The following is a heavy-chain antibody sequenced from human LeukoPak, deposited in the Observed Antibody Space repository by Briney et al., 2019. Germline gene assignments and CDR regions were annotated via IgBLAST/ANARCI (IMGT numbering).Heavy chain of an antibody. V-gene: IGHV1-3*01. CDR3: ARDGSGSYGYFDY. Sequence: AAVKVSCKSSGYTFTSYAIHWGRQPPAQRLEWMGWINAGNGNTKYSQKFQGRVTITRDTSASTAYMELSSLISEDTAVYYCARDGSGSYGYFDYWGQGTLVTVSS. D-gene: IGHD3-10*01. CDR1: GYTFTSYA. J-gene: IGHJ4*02. CDR2: INAGNGNT.